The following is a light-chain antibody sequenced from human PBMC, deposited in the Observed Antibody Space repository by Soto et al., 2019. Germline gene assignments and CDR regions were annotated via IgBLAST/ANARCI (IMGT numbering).Light chain of an antibody. Sequence: QSVLTQPPSVSAAPGQKVTISCSGSYSNIGNNYLSWYQQLPGTVPKLLIYDDNKRPSGIPDRFSASNSDTSATLDITGLQTGDEAYYYCGTWDVSQSAGVFGGGTKLTVL. J-gene: IGLJ3*02. CDR1: YSNIGNNY. CDR2: DDN. V-gene: IGLV1-51*01. CDR3: GTWDVSQSAGV.